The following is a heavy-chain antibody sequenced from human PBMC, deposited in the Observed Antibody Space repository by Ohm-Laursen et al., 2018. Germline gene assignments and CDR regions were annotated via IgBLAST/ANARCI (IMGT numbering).Heavy chain of an antibody. CDR3: AKATGWLDYGDFAY. CDR2: INDSGGDT. V-gene: IGHV3-23*01. CDR1: GFTFSNYG. D-gene: IGHD3-16*01. J-gene: IGHJ4*02. Sequence: SLRLSCTASGFTFSNYGMNWVRQAPGKGLEWVSSINDSGGDTYYADSVKGRFTISRDNSKNTLYLQLTSLRAEDTATYYCAKATGWLDYGDFAYWGQGTQVTVSS.